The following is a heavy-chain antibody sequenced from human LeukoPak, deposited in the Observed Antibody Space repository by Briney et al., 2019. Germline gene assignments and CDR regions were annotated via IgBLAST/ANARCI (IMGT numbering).Heavy chain of an antibody. CDR2: ISAYNGNT. CDR3: ATGAVAGYYYYGMDV. Sequence: ASVKVSCKASGYTFTSYGISWVRQAPGQGLEWMGWISAYNGNTNYAQKLQGRVTMTTDTSTSTAYIELRSLRSDDTAVYYCATGAVAGYYYYGMDVWGQGTTVTVSS. CDR1: GYTFTSYG. D-gene: IGHD6-19*01. V-gene: IGHV1-18*01. J-gene: IGHJ6*02.